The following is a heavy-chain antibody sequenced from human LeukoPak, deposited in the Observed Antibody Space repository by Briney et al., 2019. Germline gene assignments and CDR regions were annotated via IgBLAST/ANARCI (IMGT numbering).Heavy chain of an antibody. J-gene: IGHJ3*02. Sequence: ETLSLTCAVYGGSFSGYYWSWIRQPPGKGLEWVANIKQDGSEKYYVDSVKGRFTISRDNAKNSLYLQMNSLRAEDTAVYYCASPLAVAGTGGAFDIWGQGAMVTVSS. CDR3: ASPLAVAGTGGAFDI. V-gene: IGHV3-7*01. CDR2: IKQDGSEK. CDR1: GGSFSGYY. D-gene: IGHD6-19*01.